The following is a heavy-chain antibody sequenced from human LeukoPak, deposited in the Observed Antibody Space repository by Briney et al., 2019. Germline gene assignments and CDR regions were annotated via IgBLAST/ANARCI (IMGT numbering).Heavy chain of an antibody. CDR2: IKQDGSEK. Sequence: GGSLRLSCVASGFTFSSYWMDWVRQAPGKGLEWVASIKQDGSEKYHVASVQGRFTISRNNAKNSLYLQMNSLRAEDTAVYSCATQRPTGAVDYWGQGTLVTVSS. D-gene: IGHD1-1*01. CDR1: GFTFSSYW. CDR3: ATQRPTGAVDY. V-gene: IGHV3-7*01. J-gene: IGHJ4*02.